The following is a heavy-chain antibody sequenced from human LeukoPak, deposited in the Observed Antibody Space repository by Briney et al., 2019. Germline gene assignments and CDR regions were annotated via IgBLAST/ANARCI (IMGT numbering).Heavy chain of an antibody. CDR1: GFTFSSYE. CDR2: ISSSGTTI. CDR3: ARPDGDYYYGSGSYFHY. D-gene: IGHD3-10*01. J-gene: IGHJ4*02. V-gene: IGHV3-48*03. Sequence: GGSLRLSCAASGFTFSSYEMNWVRQAPGKGLEWVSYISSSGTTIYCADSVKGRFTISRDNAKNSLYLQMNSLRAEGTAVYYCARPDGDYYYGSGSYFHYWGQGTLVTVSS.